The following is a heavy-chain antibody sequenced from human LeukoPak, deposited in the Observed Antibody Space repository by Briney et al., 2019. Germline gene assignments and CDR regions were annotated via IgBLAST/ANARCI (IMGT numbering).Heavy chain of an antibody. V-gene: IGHV4-39*02. J-gene: IGHJ4*02. D-gene: IGHD6-19*01. CDR3: ARERYSSGCPDY. CDR2: IYYSGST. Sequence: PSETLSLTCTVSGGSTSSSSYYWRWIRQPPGKGLEWIGSIYYSGSTYYNPSLKSRVTISVDTSKNPFSLTLSSVTAADTAVYYCARERYSSGCPDYWGQGTLVTVSS. CDR1: GGSTSSSSYY.